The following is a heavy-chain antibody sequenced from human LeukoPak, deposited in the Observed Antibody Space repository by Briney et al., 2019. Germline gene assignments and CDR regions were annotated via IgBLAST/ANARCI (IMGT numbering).Heavy chain of an antibody. CDR2: FYSGGST. Sequence: GGSLRLSCAASGFTVSDNYMSWVRQAPGKGLEWVSVFYSGGSTRYADSVKGRFTISRDNSKNTLYLQLNSLRSEDTAVYFCASSSWSSEYFHYWGQGTLVTVSS. V-gene: IGHV3-66*01. D-gene: IGHD6-13*01. CDR1: GFTVSDNY. CDR3: ASSSWSSEYFHY. J-gene: IGHJ1*01.